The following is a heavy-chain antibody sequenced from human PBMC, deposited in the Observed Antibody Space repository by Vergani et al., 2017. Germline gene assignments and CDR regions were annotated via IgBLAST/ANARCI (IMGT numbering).Heavy chain of an antibody. Sequence: QITLKESGPTLVTPTQTLTLTCTFSGFSLSTSGVGVAWIRQPPGEALEWLALVYWNDDKRYSPSLMTRLTITKDTSKNQVVLTLANMDSVDTATYYCVHTRAPRGGGYAPPTRYNYFDPWGQGTLVTVSS. V-gene: IGHV2-5*01. J-gene: IGHJ5*02. CDR2: VYWNDDK. CDR1: GFSLSTSGVG. CDR3: VHTRAPRGGGYAPPTRYNYFDP. D-gene: IGHD3-22*01.